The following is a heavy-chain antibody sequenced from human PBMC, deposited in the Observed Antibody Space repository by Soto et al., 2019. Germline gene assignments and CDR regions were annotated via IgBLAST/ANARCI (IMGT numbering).Heavy chain of an antibody. J-gene: IGHJ4*02. CDR3: ASRDPGTSVDY. CDR2: IYRTGST. CDR1: GGSFTSNNW. V-gene: IGHV4-4*02. Sequence: QSLTCAVSGGSFTSNNWWTWVRQPPGQGLEWIGEIYRTGSTNYNPSLKSRVTISLDKSENQFSLEVTSLTAADTAVYYCASRDPGTSVDYWGQGTLVTVSS. D-gene: IGHD1-7*01.